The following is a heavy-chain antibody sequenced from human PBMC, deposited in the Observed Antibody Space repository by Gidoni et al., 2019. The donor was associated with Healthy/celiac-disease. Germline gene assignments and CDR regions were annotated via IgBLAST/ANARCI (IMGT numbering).Heavy chain of an antibody. J-gene: IGHJ4*02. D-gene: IGHD6-19*01. CDR1: GFTFSSYA. Sequence: QVQLVESGGGVVQPGRSLRLSCAASGFTFSSYAMHWVRQAPGKGLEWVAVISYDGSNKYYADSVKGRFTISRDNSKNTLYLQMNSLRAEDTAVYYCAREPAVAGTDMENYWGQGTLVTVSS. V-gene: IGHV3-30-3*01. CDR3: AREPAVAGTDMENY. CDR2: ISYDGSNK.